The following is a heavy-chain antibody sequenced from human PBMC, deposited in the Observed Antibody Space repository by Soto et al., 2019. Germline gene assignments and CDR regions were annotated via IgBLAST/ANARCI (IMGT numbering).Heavy chain of an antibody. J-gene: IGHJ4*02. CDR2: IIPIFGTA. CDR3: ARDIGDGYNYLDY. CDR1: GGTFSNYA. V-gene: IGHV1-69*06. Sequence: ASVKVSCKASGGTFSNYAISWVRQAPGQGLEWMGGIIPIFGTANYAQKFQGRVTITADKSTSTAYMELSSLRSEDTAVYYCARDIGDGYNYLDYWGQGTLVTDSS. D-gene: IGHD5-12*01.